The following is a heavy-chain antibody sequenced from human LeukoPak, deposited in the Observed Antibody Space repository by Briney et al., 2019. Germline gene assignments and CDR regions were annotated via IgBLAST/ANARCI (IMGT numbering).Heavy chain of an antibody. D-gene: IGHD2-15*01. CDR1: GYSFTSYW. Sequence: GESLKISCKGSGYSFTSYWIGWVRQMPGKGLEWMGIIYPGDSDTRYSPSFQGQVTISADKPISTAYLQWSSLKASDTAMYYCARRYCSGGTCYGGGAFDIWGQGTMVTVSS. CDR2: IYPGDSDT. CDR3: ARRYCSGGTCYGGGAFDI. J-gene: IGHJ3*02. V-gene: IGHV5-51*01.